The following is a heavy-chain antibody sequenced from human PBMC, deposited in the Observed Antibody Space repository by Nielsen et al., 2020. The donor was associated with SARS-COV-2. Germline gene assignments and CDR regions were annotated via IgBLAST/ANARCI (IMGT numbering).Heavy chain of an antibody. CDR3: ARGDLVVVPSPIRGRGPFFYYFYLDV. V-gene: IGHV4-4*02. CDR2: VSHSGSI. Sequence: SETLSLTCAVSGGSVSSNDWWTWVRQSPGKGLEWIGEVSHSGSINYNPSLKSRVTLSMDKSKRQFSLRLTSVSAADTAVYFCARGDLVVVPSPIRGRGPFFYYFYLDVWGKGTTVTVSS. D-gene: IGHD2-2*01. J-gene: IGHJ6*03. CDR1: GGSVSSNDW.